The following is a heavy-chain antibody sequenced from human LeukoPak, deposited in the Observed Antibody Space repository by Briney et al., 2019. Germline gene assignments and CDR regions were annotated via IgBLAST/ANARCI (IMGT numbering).Heavy chain of an antibody. CDR2: INPNSGGT. CDR3: ARGTWIQLSSLGY. D-gene: IGHD5-18*01. V-gene: IGHV1-2*02. Sequence: LRASVKVSCKASGYTFTSYYMHWVRQAPGQGLEWMGWINPNSGGTNYAQKFQGRVTMTRDTPISTAYMELSRLRSDDTAVYYCARGTWIQLSSLGYWGQGTLVTVSS. CDR1: GYTFTSYY. J-gene: IGHJ4*02.